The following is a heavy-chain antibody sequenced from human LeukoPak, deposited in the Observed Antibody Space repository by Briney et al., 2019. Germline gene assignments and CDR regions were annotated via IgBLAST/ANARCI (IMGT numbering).Heavy chain of an antibody. CDR3: ARSPFYGDNSGTFDY. Sequence: GGSLRLSCAASGFTVSSNYKSWVRQAPGKGLEWVSVIYSGGFTYYSDSVKGRFTISRDNSKNTLYLQMNSLRAEDTAVYYCARSPFYGDNSGTFDYWGQGTLVTVSS. J-gene: IGHJ4*02. CDR1: GFTVSSNY. V-gene: IGHV3-66*01. CDR2: IYSGGFT. D-gene: IGHD4-23*01.